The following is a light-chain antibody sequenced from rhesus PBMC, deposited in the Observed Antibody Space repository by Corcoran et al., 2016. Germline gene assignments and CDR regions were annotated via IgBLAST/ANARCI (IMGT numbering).Light chain of an antibody. CDR3: QQHHTTPRT. V-gene: IGKV1-21*01. CDR1: QDSGNW. CDR2: KAS. J-gene: IGKJ1*01. Sequence: DVQMTQSPPSLSASVGDRVTLLCRASQDSGNWLAWYQQKPGQAPRLLIYKASTLQSGVPSRFSGSGSGTDFTLTIINLQPEDFATYYCQQHHTTPRTFSQGTKVEIK.